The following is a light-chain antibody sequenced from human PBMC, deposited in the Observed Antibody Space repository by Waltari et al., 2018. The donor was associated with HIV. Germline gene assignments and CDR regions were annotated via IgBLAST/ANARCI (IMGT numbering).Light chain of an antibody. V-gene: IGKV3-15*01. CDR3: RQCDKWPRT. CDR2: GAS. J-gene: IGKJ1*01. CDR1: QSVSSS. Sequence: VLLTQSPATLSVSPGERVPLSCRASQSVSSSLAWYQRKPGQAPRLLIYGASTRASAVPARFTATGSGTRFTLTVSNLQSYDFALYFCRQCDKWPRTFGQGTKLEFK.